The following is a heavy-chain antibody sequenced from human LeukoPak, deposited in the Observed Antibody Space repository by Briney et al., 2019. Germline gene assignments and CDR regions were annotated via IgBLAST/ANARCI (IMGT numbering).Heavy chain of an antibody. V-gene: IGHV3-73*01. CDR2: IRSTANGYAT. CDR1: GVTFSGSA. CDR3: TGNYYGSGSYADFDY. Sequence: GGSLRLSCAASGVTFSGSALHWVRQASGKGLEWVGRIRSTANGYATAYAASVKGRFTISRDDSKNTAYLQMDSLKTEDTAVYYCTGNYYGSGSYADFDYWGQGTLVTVSS. J-gene: IGHJ4*02. D-gene: IGHD3-10*01.